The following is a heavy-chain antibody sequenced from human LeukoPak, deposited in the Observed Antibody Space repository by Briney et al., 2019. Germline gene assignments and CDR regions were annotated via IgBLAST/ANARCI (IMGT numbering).Heavy chain of an antibody. CDR3: ARESYYDSSGYSHDAFDI. Sequence: SETLSLTCAVYGGSFSGYYWSWIRQPPGKGLEWIGEINHSGSTNYNPSLKSRVTIAVDTSKNQFSLRLNSVTAADTAVYYCARESYYDSSGYSHDAFDIWGQGTVVTVSS. J-gene: IGHJ3*02. V-gene: IGHV4-34*01. CDR2: INHSGST. CDR1: GGSFSGYY. D-gene: IGHD3-22*01.